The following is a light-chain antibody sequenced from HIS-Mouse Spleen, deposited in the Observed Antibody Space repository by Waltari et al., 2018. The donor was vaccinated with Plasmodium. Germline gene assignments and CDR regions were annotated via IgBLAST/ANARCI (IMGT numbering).Light chain of an antibody. CDR1: QSISNY. CDR3: QQSYSTWT. V-gene: IGKV1-39*01. J-gene: IGKJ1*01. CDR2: SAS. Sequence: DIQMTQSPSSLSASVGDRVTITCRASQSISNYLKWYQQKPGKAPMFLIYSASTLESGVPSRISGSGSGTDFTLTISSLQPEDFATYYCQQSYSTWTFGQGTKVEIK.